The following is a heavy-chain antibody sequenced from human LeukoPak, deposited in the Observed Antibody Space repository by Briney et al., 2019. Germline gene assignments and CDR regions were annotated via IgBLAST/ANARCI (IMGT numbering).Heavy chain of an antibody. J-gene: IGHJ5*02. Sequence: PGGSLRLSCAASGFTVSSNYMSWVRQAPGKGLEWVSVIYSGGSTYYADPVKGRFTISRDNSKNTLYLQMNSLRAEDTAVYYCARETYYYGSGSYAGYWFDPWGQGTLVTVSS. CDR2: IYSGGST. D-gene: IGHD3-10*01. CDR3: ARETYYYGSGSYAGYWFDP. V-gene: IGHV3-53*01. CDR1: GFTVSSNY.